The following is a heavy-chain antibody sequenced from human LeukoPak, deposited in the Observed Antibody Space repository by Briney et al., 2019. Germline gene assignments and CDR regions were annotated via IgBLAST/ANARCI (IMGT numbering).Heavy chain of an antibody. CDR1: GFTFHNYA. CDR2: VSYDGSYK. Sequence: PGRSLRLSCAASGFTFHNYALHWVRQAPGKGLEWVAVVSYDGSYKDYADSVKGRFTISRDNSKNTLYLQMNSLRAGDTAVYYCARAGPSSSWHQFDYWGQGTLVTVSS. J-gene: IGHJ4*02. D-gene: IGHD6-13*01. CDR3: ARAGPSSSWHQFDY. V-gene: IGHV3-30*14.